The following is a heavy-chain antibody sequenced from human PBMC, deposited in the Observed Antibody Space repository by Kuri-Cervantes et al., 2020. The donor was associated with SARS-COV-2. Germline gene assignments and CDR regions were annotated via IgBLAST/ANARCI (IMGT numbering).Heavy chain of an antibody. CDR2: MNPNSGNT. CDR3: ARGGVGSSWASPLDYYYYYGIDV. J-gene: IGHJ6*02. CDR1: GYTLTHYY. Sequence: SVTVSCKGSGYTLTHYYMHWVRQATGQGLEWMGWMNPNSGNTGYAQKFQGRVTMTRNTSISTDYMELSRLRSEDTAVYYCARGGVGSSWASPLDYYYYYGIDVWGQGTTVTVSS. V-gene: IGHV1-8*02. D-gene: IGHD6-13*01.